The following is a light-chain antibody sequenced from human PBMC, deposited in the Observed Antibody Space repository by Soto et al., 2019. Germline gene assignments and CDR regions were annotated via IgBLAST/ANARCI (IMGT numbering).Light chain of an antibody. CDR2: GAS. Sequence: EIVLTQSPGTLSLSPGERATLSCRASQSVSNNYLAWYQQKPGQAPRLLIYGASNRATGIPDRFSGSGSGTDFTLTISRLESGDFAVYYCEQYGSSGTFGQGTKVEIK. CDR3: EQYGSSGT. CDR1: QSVSNNY. J-gene: IGKJ1*01. V-gene: IGKV3-20*01.